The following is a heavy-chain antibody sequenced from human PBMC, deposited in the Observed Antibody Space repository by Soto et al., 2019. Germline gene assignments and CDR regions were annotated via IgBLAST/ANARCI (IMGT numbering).Heavy chain of an antibody. Sequence: PSETLSLTCTVSGGSISSSSYYWGWIRQPPGKGLEWIGSIYYSGSTYYNPSLKSRVTISVDTSKNQFSLKLSSVTAADTAVYYCAVSVMGMYDDWGQGTRVTVAS. CDR1: GGSISSSSYY. V-gene: IGHV4-39*01. J-gene: IGHJ4*02. CDR2: IYYSGST. CDR3: AVSVMGMYDD. D-gene: IGHD7-27*01.